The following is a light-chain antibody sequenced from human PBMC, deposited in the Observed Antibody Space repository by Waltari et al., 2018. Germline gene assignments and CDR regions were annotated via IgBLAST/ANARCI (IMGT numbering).Light chain of an antibody. CDR2: EVI. J-gene: IGLJ2*01. CDR3: CSYVGGSSLI. V-gene: IGLV2-23*02. Sequence: QSALAQPASVSGSPGQSITISCTGTSSDVGSYNLVSWYQQHPGKLPKLMIYEVIKRPSGVSNRFSGSKSGNTASLTISGLQAEDEADYYCCSYVGGSSLIFGGGTKLTVL. CDR1: SSDVGSYNL.